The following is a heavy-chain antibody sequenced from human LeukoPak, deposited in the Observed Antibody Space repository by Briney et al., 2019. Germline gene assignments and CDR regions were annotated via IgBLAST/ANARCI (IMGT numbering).Heavy chain of an antibody. J-gene: IGHJ5*02. V-gene: IGHV3-11*01. Sequence: GGSLRLSCAASGFTFSDYYMSWIRQAPGKGLEWVSYISSSGSTIYYADSVKGRFTISRDNAKNSLYLQMNSLRAEDMALYYCAKATTPDYGDYVGWFDPWGQGTLVTVSS. CDR1: GFTFSDYY. CDR3: AKATTPDYGDYVGWFDP. D-gene: IGHD4-17*01. CDR2: ISSSGSTI.